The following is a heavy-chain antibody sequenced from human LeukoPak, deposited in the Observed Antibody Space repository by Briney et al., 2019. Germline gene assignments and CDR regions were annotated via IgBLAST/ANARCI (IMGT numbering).Heavy chain of an antibody. V-gene: IGHV4-34*01. CDR2: INHSGST. CDR1: GFTFRSYS. CDR3: ARGAGSYYKVGRYYFDY. D-gene: IGHD1-26*01. J-gene: IGHJ4*02. Sequence: GSLRLSCAASGFTFRSYSMNWIRQPPGKGLEWIGEINHSGSTNYNPSLKSRVTISVDTSKNQFSLKLSSVTAADTAVYYCARGAGSYYKVGRYYFDYWGQGTLVTVSS.